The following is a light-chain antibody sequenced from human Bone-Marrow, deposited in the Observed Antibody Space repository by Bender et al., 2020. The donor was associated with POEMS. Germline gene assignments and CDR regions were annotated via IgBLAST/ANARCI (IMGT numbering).Light chain of an antibody. CDR3: SSYERGGWV. J-gene: IGLJ3*02. V-gene: IGLV2-8*01. CDR1: SSDVGGYSY. Sequence: QSALAQPPSASGSPGQLVTVSCTGSSSDVGGYSYVSWYQQYPGKAPKLIIYEVSKRPSGVPDRFSGSKSGYTPSLTISGLQAEDEADYYCSSYERGGWVFGGGTKVTVL. CDR2: EVS.